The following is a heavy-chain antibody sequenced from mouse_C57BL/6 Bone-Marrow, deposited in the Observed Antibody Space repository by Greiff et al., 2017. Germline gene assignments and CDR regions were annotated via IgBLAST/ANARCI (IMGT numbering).Heavy chain of an antibody. Sequence: QVQLQQPGPELVRPGASVKISCTAPGYTFTSHWMQWVSQRPGQGLAWIVEICPGSGRTNYNAKFTGKATLTVDTSSRTAYMQLSSLTSEDSAVYFCASSGTGGSWFAYWGQGTLVTVSA. D-gene: IGHD4-1*01. J-gene: IGHJ3*01. CDR1: GYTFTSHW. CDR2: ICPGSGRT. V-gene: IGHV1-56*01. CDR3: ASSGTGGSWFAY.